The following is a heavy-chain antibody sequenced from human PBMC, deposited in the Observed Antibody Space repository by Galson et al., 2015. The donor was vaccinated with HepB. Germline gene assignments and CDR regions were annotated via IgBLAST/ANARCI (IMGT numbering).Heavy chain of an antibody. Sequence: SLRLSCAASGFTFSSYAMHWVRQAPGKGLEWVAVISYDGINKYYADSVKGRFTISRDNSKNTLYLQMSSLRAEDTAVYYCARDDNYEFWREYYYYMDVWGKGTTVTVSS. J-gene: IGHJ6*03. V-gene: IGHV3-30-3*01. CDR1: GFTFSSYA. CDR2: ISYDGINK. CDR3: ARDDNYEFWREYYYYMDV. D-gene: IGHD3-3*01.